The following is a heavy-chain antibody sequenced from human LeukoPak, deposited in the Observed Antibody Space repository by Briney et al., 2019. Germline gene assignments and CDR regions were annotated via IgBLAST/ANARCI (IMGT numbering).Heavy chain of an antibody. Sequence: SETLSLTCAVYGGSFSGYYWSWVRQPPGKGLEWIGEINHSGSTNYNPSLKSRVTISVDTSKNQFSLKLSSVTAADTAVYYCARVGYYDSSGYYDYWGQGTLVTVSS. D-gene: IGHD3-22*01. CDR2: INHSGST. CDR1: GGSFSGYY. V-gene: IGHV4-34*01. CDR3: ARVGYYDSSGYYDY. J-gene: IGHJ4*02.